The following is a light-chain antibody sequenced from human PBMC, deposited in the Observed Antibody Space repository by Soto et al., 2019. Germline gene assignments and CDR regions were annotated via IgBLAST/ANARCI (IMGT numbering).Light chain of an antibody. Sequence: EIVMTQSPATLSVSPGEEATLSCRASQSVSTNLAWYQQKPGQAPRLLIYAASTRATGIPARFSGSGSGTEFSLTISSLQSEDFAFYYCQQYNRWPHYTFGQGTKLEIK. V-gene: IGKV3-15*01. CDR2: AAS. J-gene: IGKJ2*01. CDR1: QSVSTN. CDR3: QQYNRWPHYT.